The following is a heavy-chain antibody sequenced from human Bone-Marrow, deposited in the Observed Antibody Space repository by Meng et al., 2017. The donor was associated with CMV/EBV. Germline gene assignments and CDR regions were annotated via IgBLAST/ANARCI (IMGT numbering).Heavy chain of an antibody. V-gene: IGHV3-11*01. CDR3: ARDIAVAGNWFDP. D-gene: IGHD6-19*01. J-gene: IGHJ5*02. CDR2: ISSSGSTI. CDR1: GFTFSDYY. Sequence: ASGFTFSDYYMSWIRQAPGKGLEWVSYISSSGSTIYYADSVKGRFTISRDNAKNSLYLQMNSLRAEDTAVYYCARDIAVAGNWFDPWGQGTLVTVSS.